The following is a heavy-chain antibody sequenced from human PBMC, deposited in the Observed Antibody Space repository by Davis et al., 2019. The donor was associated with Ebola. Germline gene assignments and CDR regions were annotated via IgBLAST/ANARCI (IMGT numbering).Heavy chain of an antibody. CDR3: ARDLRYDSSGYDYYFYMDV. D-gene: IGHD3-22*01. J-gene: IGHJ6*03. V-gene: IGHV4-31*03. Sequence: PSETLSLTCTVPGGSISSGGYYWSWIRQHPGKGLEWIGNIYYSGSTYYNPSLKSRVTISLDTSKNQFSLNLYSVTAADTAVYYCARDLRYDSSGYDYYFYMDVWGKGTTVTVSS. CDR1: GGSISSGGYY. CDR2: IYYSGST.